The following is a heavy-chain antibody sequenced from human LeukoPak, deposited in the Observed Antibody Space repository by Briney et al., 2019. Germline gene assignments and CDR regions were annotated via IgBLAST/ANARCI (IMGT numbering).Heavy chain of an antibody. CDR1: GFTFSNAW. V-gene: IGHV3-15*01. CDR2: IKSKTDGGTT. D-gene: IGHD3-9*01. J-gene: IGHJ4*02. CDR3: TTVSLPVYDILTGSRPAGEFDY. Sequence: GGSLRLSCAASGFTFSNAWMSWVRQAPGKGLEWVGRIKSKTDGGTTDYAAPVKGRFTISRDDSKNTLYLQMNSLKTEDTAVYYCTTVSLPVYDILTGSRPAGEFDYWGQGTLVTVSS.